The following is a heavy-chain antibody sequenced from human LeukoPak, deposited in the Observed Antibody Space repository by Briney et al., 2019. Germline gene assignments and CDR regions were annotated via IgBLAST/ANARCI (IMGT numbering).Heavy chain of an antibody. J-gene: IGHJ4*02. CDR2: ISNSGGST. CDR3: AKGRGLVSPDDH. D-gene: IGHD3/OR15-3a*01. CDR1: GFTFSSHT. Sequence: GGSLRLSCAASGFTFSSHTMTWVRQAPGKGLEWVSAISNSGGSTYYADSVKGRFTISRNNSKNTLYLQMNSLKAEDTAVYYCAKGRGLVSPDDHWGQGTLVTVSS. V-gene: IGHV3-23*01.